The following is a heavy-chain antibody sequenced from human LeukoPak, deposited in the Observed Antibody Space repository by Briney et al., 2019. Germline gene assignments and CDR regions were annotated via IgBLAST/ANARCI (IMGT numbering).Heavy chain of an antibody. D-gene: IGHD1-7*01. Sequence: SQTLSLTCAVSGGSSSSGTNYWGWIRQRPGKALEWIGSIYYSGSTYYNPSLKSRLTISIDTSKNQFSLKLNSVTAADTAVYFCARDNWNYGSSMDVWGQGTTVTVSS. J-gene: IGHJ6*02. CDR3: ARDNWNYGSSMDV. CDR1: GGSSSSGTNY. V-gene: IGHV4-31*11. CDR2: IYYSGST.